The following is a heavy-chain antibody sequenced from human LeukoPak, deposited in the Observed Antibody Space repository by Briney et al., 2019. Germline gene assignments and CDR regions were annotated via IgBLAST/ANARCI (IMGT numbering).Heavy chain of an antibody. J-gene: IGHJ3*02. V-gene: IGHV4-34*01. CDR1: GGSFSGYY. Sequence: SETLSLTCAVYGGSFSGYYWSWIRQPPGKGLEWIGEINHSGSANYNPSLKSRVTISVDTSKNQFSLKLSSVTAADTAVYYCARGYFDETDAFDIWGQGTMVTVSS. CDR2: INHSGSA. D-gene: IGHD3-9*01. CDR3: ARGYFDETDAFDI.